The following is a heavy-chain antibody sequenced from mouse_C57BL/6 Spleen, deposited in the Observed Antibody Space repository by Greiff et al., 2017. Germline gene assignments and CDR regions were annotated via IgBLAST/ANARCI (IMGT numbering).Heavy chain of an antibody. D-gene: IGHD1-1*01. J-gene: IGHJ2*01. CDR1: GFTFSSYA. V-gene: IGHV5-4*01. Sequence: EVKLMESGGGLVKPGGSLKLSCAASGFTFSSYAMSWVRQTPEKRLEWVATISDGGSYTYYPDNVKGRFTISRDNAKNNLYLQMSHLKSEDTAMDYCAREGSSYVLDFDYWGQGTTLTVSS. CDR3: AREGSSYVLDFDY. CDR2: ISDGGSYT.